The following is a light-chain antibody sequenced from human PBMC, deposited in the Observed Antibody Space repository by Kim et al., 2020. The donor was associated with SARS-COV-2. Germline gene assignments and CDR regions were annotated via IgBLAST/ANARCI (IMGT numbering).Light chain of an antibody. CDR3: QQSYSTLVT. CDR1: QSISSY. Sequence: ASVGDRVTITCRASQSISSYLNWYQQKPGKAPKLLIYAASSLQSGVPSRFSGSGSGTDFTLTISSLQPEDFATYYCQQSYSTLVTFGGGTKVEIK. CDR2: AAS. J-gene: IGKJ4*01. V-gene: IGKV1-39*01.